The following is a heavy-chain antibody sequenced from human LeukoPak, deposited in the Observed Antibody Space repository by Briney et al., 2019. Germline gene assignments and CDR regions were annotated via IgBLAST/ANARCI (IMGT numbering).Heavy chain of an antibody. D-gene: IGHD4-23*01. V-gene: IGHV4-39*01. CDR2: IYYSGST. Sequence: SDTLSLTCTVSGGSISSISCYWGWIRQPPGKGLEWIGSIYYSGSTYYNPSLKSRVTISVDTSKNQFSLKLSSVTAADTAVYYCARRDGNNDAFDIWGQGTMVTVSS. J-gene: IGHJ3*02. CDR3: ARRDGNNDAFDI. CDR1: GGSISSISCY.